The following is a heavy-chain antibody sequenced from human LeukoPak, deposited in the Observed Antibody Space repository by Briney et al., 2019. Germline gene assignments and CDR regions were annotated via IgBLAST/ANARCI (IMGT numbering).Heavy chain of an antibody. CDR2: ISGSGGST. J-gene: IGHJ4*02. Sequence: GGSLRLSCAASGFTFSSYAMSWVRQAPGKGLEWVSAISGSGGSTYYADSVKGRFTISRDNSKNTLYLQMNSLRAEDTAVYYCAKVFGSPPSAQGGFDYWGQGTLVTVSS. CDR3: AKVFGSPPSAQGGFDY. V-gene: IGHV3-23*01. D-gene: IGHD2-15*01. CDR1: GFTFSSYA.